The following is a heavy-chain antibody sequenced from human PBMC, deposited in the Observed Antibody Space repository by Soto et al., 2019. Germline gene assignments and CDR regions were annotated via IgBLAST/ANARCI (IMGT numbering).Heavy chain of an antibody. CDR2: ISGSGDNT. CDR3: AKDPLTVTPYFDY. D-gene: IGHD4-17*01. Sequence: EVQVLESGGGLVQPGGSLRLSCAASGFTFSNYAMSWVRQAPGKGLEWVSTISGSGDNTDYVDSVKGRFTISRDTSKNTLDLQMHSLRAEETAVYYCAKDPLTVTPYFDYWGQGTLVTVAS. V-gene: IGHV3-23*01. J-gene: IGHJ4*02. CDR1: GFTFSNYA.